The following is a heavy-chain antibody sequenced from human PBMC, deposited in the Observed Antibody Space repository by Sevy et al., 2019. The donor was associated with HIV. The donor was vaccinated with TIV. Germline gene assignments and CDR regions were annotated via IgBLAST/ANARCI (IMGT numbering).Heavy chain of an antibody. V-gene: IGHV3-21*01. CDR2: ISSSSSYI. Sequence: GSLRLSCAASGFTFSSYSMNWVRQAPGKGLEWVSSISSSSSYIYYADSVKGRFTISRDNAKNSLYLKMNSLRAEDTAVYYCARDRAYYGSGSLWGQSGFDPWGQGTLVTVSS. D-gene: IGHD3-10*01. CDR3: ARDRAYYGSGSLWGQSGFDP. J-gene: IGHJ5*02. CDR1: GFTFSSYS.